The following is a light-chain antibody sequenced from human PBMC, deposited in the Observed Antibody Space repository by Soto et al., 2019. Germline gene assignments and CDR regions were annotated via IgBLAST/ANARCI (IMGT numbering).Light chain of an antibody. Sequence: DIQMTQSPSSLSASVGDRVTISCRASQIISTYLNWYQQQPCTAPRLLISRASSVKSGVPPRFSGSRSGRDFTLTISSLRPEDIATYFCQQSYTSPPWTFGQGTKVEVK. J-gene: IGKJ1*01. CDR3: QQSYTSPPWT. V-gene: IGKV1-39*01. CDR1: QIISTY. CDR2: RAS.